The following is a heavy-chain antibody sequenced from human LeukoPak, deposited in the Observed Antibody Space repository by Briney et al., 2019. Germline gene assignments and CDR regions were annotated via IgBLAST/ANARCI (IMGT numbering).Heavy chain of an antibody. J-gene: IGHJ6*03. Sequence: ASVKVSCKASGYTFTSYDINWVRQAPGQGLEWMGGIIPIFGTANYAQKFQGRVTITTDESTSTAYMELSSLRSEDTAVYYCARGGAAVLTYYYYYMDVWGKGTTVTVSS. CDR2: IIPIFGTA. V-gene: IGHV1-69*05. D-gene: IGHD6-13*01. CDR1: GYTFTSYD. CDR3: ARGGAAVLTYYYYYMDV.